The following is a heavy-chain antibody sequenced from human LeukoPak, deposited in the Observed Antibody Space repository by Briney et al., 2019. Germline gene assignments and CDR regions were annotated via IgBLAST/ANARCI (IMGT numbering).Heavy chain of an antibody. V-gene: IGHV4-4*07. CDR2: IYTSGST. CDR3: ARGTIAAAGSGLGIHYYYYYYMDV. CDR1: GGSISSYY. D-gene: IGHD6-13*01. J-gene: IGHJ6*03. Sequence: SETLSLTCTVSGGSISSYYWSWIRQPAGKGLEWIGRIYTSGSTNYNPSLKSRVTMSVDTSKNQFSLKLSSVTAADTAVYYCARGTIAAAGSGLGIHYYYYYYMDVWGKGTTVTVSS.